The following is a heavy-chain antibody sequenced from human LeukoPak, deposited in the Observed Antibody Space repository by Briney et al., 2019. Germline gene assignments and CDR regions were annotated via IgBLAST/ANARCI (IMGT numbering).Heavy chain of an antibody. CDR3: ARDAVYYDFWSGYHMPPQYYYYMDV. V-gene: IGHV1-18*01. CDR2: ISAYNGNT. Sequence: ASVKVSCKASGYTFTSYGISWVRQAPAQGLEWMGWISAYNGNTNYVQKLQGRVTMTTDTSTSTAYMELRSLRSDDTAVYYCARDAVYYDFWSGYHMPPQYYYYMDVWGKGTTVTVSS. J-gene: IGHJ6*03. D-gene: IGHD3-3*01. CDR1: GYTFTSYG.